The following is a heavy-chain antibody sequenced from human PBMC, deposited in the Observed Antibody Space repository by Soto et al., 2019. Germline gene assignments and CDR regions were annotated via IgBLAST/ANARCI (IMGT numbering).Heavy chain of an antibody. D-gene: IGHD7-27*01. V-gene: IGHV4-31*03. CDR1: GGSIRGGGHY. CDR3: ARDTGLAPTVWGY. CDR2: VYHSGST. J-gene: IGHJ4*03. Sequence: QVQLQESGPGLVKPSQTLSLTCSLSGGSIRGGGHYWNWVRQFPGKDLEWIGYVYHSGSTHYNPSLRRRLTISINTSKNQFSLRLISVTAADTALYYCARDTGLAPTVWGYWGHGTQVTVSS.